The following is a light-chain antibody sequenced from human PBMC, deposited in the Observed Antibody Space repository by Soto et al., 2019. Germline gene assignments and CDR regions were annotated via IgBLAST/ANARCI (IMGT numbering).Light chain of an antibody. CDR2: GAS. V-gene: IGKV3-20*01. J-gene: IGKJ3*01. CDR3: QQCASRVT. CDR1: QSVSSSY. Sequence: EIVLTQSLGTLSLSPGERDTLSCRASQSVSSSYLAWYQQKPGQAPRLLIYGASSRATGIPDRFSGSGSGTDFTLTISRLEPEDFAVYYCQQCASRVTFGPGTRVDIK.